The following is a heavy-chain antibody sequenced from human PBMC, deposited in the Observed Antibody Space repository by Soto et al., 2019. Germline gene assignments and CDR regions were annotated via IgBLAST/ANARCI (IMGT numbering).Heavy chain of an antibody. CDR1: GGSISSYY. CDR2: IYYSGST. Sequence: SETLSLTCAVSGGSISSYYWSWIRQPPGKGLEWIGYIYYSGSTNYNPSLKSRVTISVDTSKNQFSLKLSSVTAADTAVYYCARGDPSSSTGLNERFKTWSSRYFDLWGRGTLVTVSS. V-gene: IGHV4-59*01. J-gene: IGHJ2*01. D-gene: IGHD6-13*01. CDR3: ARGDPSSSTGLNERFKTWSSRYFDL.